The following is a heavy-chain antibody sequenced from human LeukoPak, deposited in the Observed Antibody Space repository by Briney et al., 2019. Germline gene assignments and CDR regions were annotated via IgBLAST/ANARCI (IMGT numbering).Heavy chain of an antibody. D-gene: IGHD3-9*01. J-gene: IGHJ5*02. Sequence: GGSLRLSCAASGFTFSNSGMTWVRQAPGKGLVWVSRINSDGRRTNYADSVKGRFTISRDNAKNTLFLQMNTLRAEDTAVYYCVRVSEGGHSPGRDWYFDLWGQGTLVTVSS. CDR1: GFTFSNSG. V-gene: IGHV3-74*01. CDR2: INSDGRRT. CDR3: VRVSEGGHSPGRDWYFDL.